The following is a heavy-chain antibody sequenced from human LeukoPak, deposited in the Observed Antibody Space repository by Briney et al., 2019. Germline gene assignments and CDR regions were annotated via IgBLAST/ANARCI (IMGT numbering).Heavy chain of an antibody. Sequence: ASVKVSCKASGYTFTSYDINWVRQATGQGLEWMGWMNPNSGNTGYAQKVQGRVTMTRNTSISTAYMELSSLRSEDTAVYYCARSPVTNYYYSGMDVWGQGTTVTVSS. D-gene: IGHD4-17*01. J-gene: IGHJ6*02. CDR1: GYTFTSYD. CDR3: ARSPVTNYYYSGMDV. CDR2: MNPNSGNT. V-gene: IGHV1-8*01.